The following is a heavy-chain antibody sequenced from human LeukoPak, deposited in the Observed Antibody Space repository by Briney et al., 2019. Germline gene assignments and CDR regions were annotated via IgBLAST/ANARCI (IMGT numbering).Heavy chain of an antibody. CDR1: GGSFSGYY. J-gene: IGHJ4*02. D-gene: IGHD3-3*01. CDR3: ARGRAERFLEWLSRRHYFDY. Sequence: PSETLSLTCAVYGGSFSGYYWSWIRQPPGKGLEWIGKINHSGSTNYNPSLKSRVTISVDTSKNQFSLKLSSVTAADTAVYYCARGRAERFLEWLSRRHYFDYWGQGTLVTVSS. CDR2: INHSGST. V-gene: IGHV4-34*01.